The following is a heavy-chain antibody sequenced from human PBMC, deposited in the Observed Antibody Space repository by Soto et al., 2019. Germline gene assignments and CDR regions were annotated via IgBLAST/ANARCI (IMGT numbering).Heavy chain of an antibody. Sequence: PSETLSLTCAVYGGSFSGYYWSWIRQPPGKGLEWIGEINHSGSTNYNPSLKSRVTISVDTSKNQFSLKLSSVTAADTAVYYCARPGYSYGSDAFDIWGQGTMATVSS. D-gene: IGHD5-18*01. CDR2: INHSGST. V-gene: IGHV4-34*01. J-gene: IGHJ3*02. CDR1: GGSFSGYY. CDR3: ARPGYSYGSDAFDI.